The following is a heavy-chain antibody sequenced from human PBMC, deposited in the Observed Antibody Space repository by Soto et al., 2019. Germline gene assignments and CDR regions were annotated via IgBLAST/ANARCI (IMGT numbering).Heavy chain of an antibody. Sequence: LRLSCAAFGFTFSSYAMHWVRQAPGKGLEWVAVISYDGSNKYYADSVKGRFTITRDNSKNTLYLQMNSLRAEDTAVYYCARVFRPASTTSQAAHKSDIWGQGTMVTVSS. CDR1: GFTFSSYA. J-gene: IGHJ3*02. CDR2: ISYDGSNK. D-gene: IGHD1-1*01. CDR3: ARVFRPASTTSQAAHKSDI. V-gene: IGHV3-30-3*01.